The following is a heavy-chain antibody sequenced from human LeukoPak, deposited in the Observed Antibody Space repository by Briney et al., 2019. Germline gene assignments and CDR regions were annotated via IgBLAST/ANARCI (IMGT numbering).Heavy chain of an antibody. Sequence: PGGSLRLSCAASGFTFNSYEMNWVRQAPGKGLEWVSSISSSSSYIYYADSVKGRSTLSRDNAKNSLYLQMSSLRAEDTAVYYCARGYGDYAYWGQGTLVTVSS. D-gene: IGHD4-17*01. CDR3: ARGYGDYAY. CDR2: ISSSSSYI. V-gene: IGHV3-21*01. J-gene: IGHJ4*02. CDR1: GFTFNSYE.